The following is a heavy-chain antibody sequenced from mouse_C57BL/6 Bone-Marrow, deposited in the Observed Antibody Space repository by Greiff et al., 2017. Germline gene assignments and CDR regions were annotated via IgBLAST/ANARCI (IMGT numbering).Heavy chain of an antibody. CDR3: ALGLRRYYYAMDY. CDR1: GYTFTSYN. D-gene: IGHD2-4*01. CDR2: IYPGNGDT. Sequence: LQQSGAERVRPGASVKMSCKASGYTFTSYNMHWVKQTPRQGLEWIGAIYPGNGDTSYNQKFKGKATLTVDKSSSTAYMQLSSLTSEDSAVYFCALGLRRYYYAMDYWGQGTSVTVSS. V-gene: IGHV1-12*01. J-gene: IGHJ4*01.